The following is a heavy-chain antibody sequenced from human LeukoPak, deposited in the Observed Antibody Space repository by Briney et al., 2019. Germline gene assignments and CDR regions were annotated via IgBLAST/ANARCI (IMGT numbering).Heavy chain of an antibody. CDR3: ARVVDCSGGSCFMFPDY. J-gene: IGHJ4*02. D-gene: IGHD2-15*01. Sequence: GGSLRLSCAASGFTFSDYYMSWIRQAPGKGLEWVSYISSSSSSSTNYADSVKGRFTISRDNAKNSLYLQMNSLRAEDTAVYYCARVVDCSGGSCFMFPDYWGQGTLVTVSS. V-gene: IGHV3-11*06. CDR2: ISSSSSSST. CDR1: GFTFSDYY.